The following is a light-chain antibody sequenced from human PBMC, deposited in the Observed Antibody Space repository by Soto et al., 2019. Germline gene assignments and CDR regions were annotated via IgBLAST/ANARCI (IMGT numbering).Light chain of an antibody. Sequence: DIQMTQSPSSLSASVGDRVTITCRASQSISSYLNWYQQKPGKAPKLLIYAASSLQSVVPSRFSGSRCWTDFTLTISSLQPEAFAKYYGQQSYSTPPTFGQGTKLESK. V-gene: IGKV1-39*01. CDR2: AAS. CDR1: QSISSY. J-gene: IGKJ2*01. CDR3: QQSYSTPPT.